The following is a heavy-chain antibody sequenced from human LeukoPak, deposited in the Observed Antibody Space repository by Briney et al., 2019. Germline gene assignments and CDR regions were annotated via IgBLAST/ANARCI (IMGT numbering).Heavy chain of an antibody. Sequence: SQTLSLTCAVSGGSISSGGYSWSWIRQPPGKGLEWIGYIYHSGSTYYNPSLKSRVTISVDRSKNQFSLKLSSVTAADTAVYYCARVTRPSRRGQIAAAGTSFSGWFDPWGQGTLVTVSS. CDR2: IYHSGST. J-gene: IGHJ5*02. D-gene: IGHD6-13*01. V-gene: IGHV4-30-2*01. CDR1: GGSISSGGYS. CDR3: ARVTRPSRRGQIAAAGTSFSGWFDP.